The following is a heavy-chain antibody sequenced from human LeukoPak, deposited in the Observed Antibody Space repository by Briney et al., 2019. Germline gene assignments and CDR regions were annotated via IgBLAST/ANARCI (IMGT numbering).Heavy chain of an antibody. CDR1: VYTFTSYG. CDR3: ARGLQETLAWLKALSAFDI. CDR2: ISAYNGNT. D-gene: IGHD5-24*01. V-gene: IGHV1-18*01. Sequence: AASVKVSRKPSVYTFTSYGISWVRQAPGQGLEWMGWISAYNGNTNYAQKLQGRVTMSTDTSTSTGYMELRSLRSDDTAVYYCARGLQETLAWLKALSAFDIWGQGTMVTVSS. J-gene: IGHJ3*02.